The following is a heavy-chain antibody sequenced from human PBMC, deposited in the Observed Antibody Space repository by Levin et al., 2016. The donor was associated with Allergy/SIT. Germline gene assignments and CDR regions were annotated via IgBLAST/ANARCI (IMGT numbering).Heavy chain of an antibody. CDR1: GFTFSSYA. Sequence: GGSLRLSCAASGFTFSSYAMHWVRQAPGKGLEWVAVISYDGSNKYYADSVKGRFTISRDNSKNTLYLQMNSLRAEDTAVYYCARGDSSGWFGPHTTFDYWGQGTLVTVSS. CDR3: ARGDSSGWFGPHTTFDY. J-gene: IGHJ4*02. CDR2: ISYDGSNK. V-gene: IGHV3-30-3*01. D-gene: IGHD6-19*01.